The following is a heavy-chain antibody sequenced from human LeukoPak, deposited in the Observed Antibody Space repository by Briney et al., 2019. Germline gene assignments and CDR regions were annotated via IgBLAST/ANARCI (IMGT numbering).Heavy chain of an antibody. J-gene: IGHJ4*02. Sequence: ASVKVSCKASAYTFTSFGISWVQQAPGQGLEWMGWISTYNGNTNYAQKLQGRVTMTTDTSTTTAYMELRSLRSDDTAVYYCASGAYDYVWGNTFGDYWGQGTLVTVSS. CDR1: AYTFTSFG. CDR2: ISTYNGNT. V-gene: IGHV1-18*01. CDR3: ASGAYDYVWGNTFGDY. D-gene: IGHD3-16*01.